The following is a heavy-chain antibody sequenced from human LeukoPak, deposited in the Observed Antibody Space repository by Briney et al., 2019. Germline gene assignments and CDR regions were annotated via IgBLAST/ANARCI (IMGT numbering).Heavy chain of an antibody. CDR1: GGTLSNYA. CDR2: IIPIFGTA. Sequence: SVKVSCKASGGTLSNYAISWVRQAPGQGLEWMGGIIPIFGTANYAQKFQGRVTITADESTSTAYMELSSLRSEDTAVYYCASPRRGGDFWTFDYWGQGTLVTVSS. D-gene: IGHD3-3*01. CDR3: ASPRRGGDFWTFDY. V-gene: IGHV1-69*01. J-gene: IGHJ4*02.